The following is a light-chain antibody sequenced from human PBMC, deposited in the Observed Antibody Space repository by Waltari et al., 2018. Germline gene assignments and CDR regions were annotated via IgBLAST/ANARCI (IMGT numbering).Light chain of an antibody. CDR3: LQYGQQYGSSPGT. V-gene: IGKV3-11*01. J-gene: IGKJ1*01. CDR2: DAS. Sequence: EIVLTQSPATLSLSPGERATLSCRASQTVITYLAWYQQKPGQAPRLLISDASNRVPGIPARFSGSGSGTDFTLTISSLEPEDFVLYYCLQYGQQYGSSPGTFGQGTKVEIK. CDR1: QTVITY.